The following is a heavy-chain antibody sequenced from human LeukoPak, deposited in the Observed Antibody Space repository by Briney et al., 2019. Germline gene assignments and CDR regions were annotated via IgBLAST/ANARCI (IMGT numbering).Heavy chain of an antibody. V-gene: IGHV3-48*03. J-gene: IGHJ4*02. CDR3: ARELWFGELSQSYGC. D-gene: IGHD3-10*01. CDR1: GFTFSSYE. CDR2: ISSSGSTI. Sequence: GGSLRLSCAASGFTFSSYEMNWVRQAPGKGLEWVSYISSSGSTIYYADSVKGRFTISRDNAKNSLYLQMNSLRAEDTAVYYCARELWFGELSQSYGCWGQGTLVTVSS.